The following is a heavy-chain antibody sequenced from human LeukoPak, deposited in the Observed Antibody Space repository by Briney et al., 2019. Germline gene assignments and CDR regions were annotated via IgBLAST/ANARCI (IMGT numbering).Heavy chain of an antibody. D-gene: IGHD3-22*01. V-gene: IGHV3-20*04. J-gene: IGHJ4*02. CDR3: ARVKDSSGYYVPFDY. Sequence: GGSLRLSCAASGSTFDDYGMSWVRQAPGKGLEWVSGISWNGGSTGYADSAKGRFTISRDNAKNSLYLQMNSLRAEDTALYYCARVKDSSGYYVPFDYWGQGTLVTVSS. CDR1: GSTFDDYG. CDR2: ISWNGGST.